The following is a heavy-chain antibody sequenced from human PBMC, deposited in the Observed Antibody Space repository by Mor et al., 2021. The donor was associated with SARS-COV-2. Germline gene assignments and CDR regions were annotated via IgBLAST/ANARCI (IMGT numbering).Heavy chain of an antibody. D-gene: IGHD5-12*01. Sequence: EWVSSISSSSSYIYYADSVKGRFTISRDNAKNSLYLQMNSLRAEDTAVYYCASTRDGYNPTFDYWGQGTLVTVS. CDR3: ASTRDGYNPTFDY. CDR2: ISSSSSYI. V-gene: IGHV3-21*01. J-gene: IGHJ4*02.